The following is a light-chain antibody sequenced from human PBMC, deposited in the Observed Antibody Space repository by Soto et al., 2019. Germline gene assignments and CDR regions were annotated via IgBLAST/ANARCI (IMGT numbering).Light chain of an antibody. CDR3: SSYTSSRIRV. V-gene: IGLV2-14*01. CDR2: DVS. Sequence: QSVLTQPASVSGSPGQSITISCTGTSSDVGGYNYVSWYQQHPGKAPKLMIYDVSNRPSGVSNRFSGSKSGNTASLTISGLQAEDEADYYCSSYTSSRIRVFGGGTQLTVL. J-gene: IGLJ2*01. CDR1: SSDVGGYNY.